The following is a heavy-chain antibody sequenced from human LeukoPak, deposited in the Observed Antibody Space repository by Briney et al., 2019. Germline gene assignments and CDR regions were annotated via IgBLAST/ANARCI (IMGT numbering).Heavy chain of an antibody. V-gene: IGHV4-38-2*02. J-gene: IGHJ4*02. CDR3: VRVRGRDGYFDS. D-gene: IGHD5-24*01. CDR2: IYHSGST. Sequence: SETLSLTCTVSGYSISSGYYWGWIRQPPGKGLEWIGSIYHSGSTYYNPSLKSRVTISVDTSKNQFFLRLTTVTAADTAVYYCVRVRGRDGYFDSWGRGILVTVSS. CDR1: GYSISSGYY.